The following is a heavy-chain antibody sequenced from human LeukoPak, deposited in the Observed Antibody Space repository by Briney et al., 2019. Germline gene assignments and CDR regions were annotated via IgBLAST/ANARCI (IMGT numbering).Heavy chain of an antibody. D-gene: IGHD3-22*01. CDR2: IYYSGST. CDR1: GGSISSGDYY. J-gene: IGHJ4*02. V-gene: IGHV4-30-4*01. CDR3: ARDYYDSSGYYSFDY. Sequence: PSEPLSLTCTVSGGSISSGDYYWSWIRQPPGKGLVWIGYIYYSGSTYYNPSLKSRVTISVDTSKNQFSLKLSSVTASDTAVYYCARDYYDSSGYYSFDYWGQGTLVTVSS.